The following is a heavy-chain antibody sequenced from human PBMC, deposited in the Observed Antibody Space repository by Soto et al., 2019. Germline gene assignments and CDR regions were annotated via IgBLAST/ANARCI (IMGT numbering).Heavy chain of an antibody. V-gene: IGHV1-18*01. CDR2: ISAYNGNT. J-gene: IGHJ6*02. CDR3: AKGILVAPGGIRDYYYYYVMDV. CDR1: GYTFTSYG. D-gene: IGHD6-13*01. Sequence: ASVKVSCKASGYTFTSYGISWVRQAPGQGLEWMGWISAYNGNTNYAQKLQGRVTMTTDTSTSTAYMELRSLRSDDTAVYYCAKGILVAPGGIRDYYYYYVMDVWGQGTTVTVSS.